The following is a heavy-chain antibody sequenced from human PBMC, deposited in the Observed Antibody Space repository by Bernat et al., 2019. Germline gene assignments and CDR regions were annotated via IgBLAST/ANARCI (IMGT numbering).Heavy chain of an antibody. Sequence: EVQLVESGGGLVQPGGSLRLSCAASGFTFSSYWMHWVRQAPGKGLVWVSTIYSGDDTIYADSVKGRFTISRDNSKNIVYLQMNTVRAEDTAVYYCVGHGGNSFWGQGTLVTVSS. D-gene: IGHD4-23*01. CDR1: GFTFSSYW. CDR3: VGHGGNSF. CDR2: IYSGDDT. V-gene: IGHV3-66*04. J-gene: IGHJ4*02.